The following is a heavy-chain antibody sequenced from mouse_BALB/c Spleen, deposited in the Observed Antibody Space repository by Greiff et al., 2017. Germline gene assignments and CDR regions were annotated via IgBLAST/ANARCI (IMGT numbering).Heavy chain of an antibody. D-gene: IGHD2-1*01. CDR3: ARWGGYVNYVCFDY. V-gene: IGHV1S81*02. CDR1: GYTFTSYW. CDR2: INPSNGRT. J-gene: IGHJ2*01. Sequence: QVQLQQPGAELVKPGASVKLSCKASGYTFTSYWMHWVKQRPGQGLEWIGEINPSNGRTNYNEKFKSKATLTVDKSSSTAYMQLSSLTSEETAVYYCARWGGYVNYVCFDYWGQGTTLTVSS.